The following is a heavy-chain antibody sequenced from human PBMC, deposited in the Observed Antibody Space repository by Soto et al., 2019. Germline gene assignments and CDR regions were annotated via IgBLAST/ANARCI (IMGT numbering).Heavy chain of an antibody. CDR2: IYYSGST. CDR1: GGSIISYY. V-gene: IGHV4-59*01. CDR3: ASHIGGI. J-gene: IGHJ3*02. Sequence: SETLSLTSLVSGGSIISYYWSWIRQPPGKGLEWIGYIYYSGSTNYNPSLKSRVTISVDTSKNQFSLKLSSVTAADTAVYYCASHIGGIWGQGTMVT. D-gene: IGHD2-21*01.